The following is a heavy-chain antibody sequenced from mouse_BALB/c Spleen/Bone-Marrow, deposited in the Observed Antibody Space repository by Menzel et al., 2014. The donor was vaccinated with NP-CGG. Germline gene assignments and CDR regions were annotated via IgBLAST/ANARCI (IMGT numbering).Heavy chain of an antibody. V-gene: IGHV1-83*01. Sequence: VQLQQSGPELVKPGASVKMSCKASGYTFTDYVIRWVKQRTGQGLEWIGEIYPGSGSTYYNEKFKGRATLTVDTSSNTAYMQLSSLTSEDSAVYYCATGETWGRGTALTVSS. CDR1: GYTFTDYV. CDR2: IYPGSGST. CDR3: ATGET. J-gene: IGHJ2*01.